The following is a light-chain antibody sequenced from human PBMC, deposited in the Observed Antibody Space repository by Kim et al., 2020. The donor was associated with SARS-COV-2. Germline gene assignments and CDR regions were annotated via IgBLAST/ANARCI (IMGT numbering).Light chain of an antibody. J-gene: IGKJ1*01. CDR2: KAS. CDR1: QNGPNW. Sequence: SASGGDAPTVPCRASQNGPNWVSWYQQKPGQVPKLLVEKASHLQSGVPPRFSGSGFGSHFTLTITTLQPDDFASYYCQQYHTGSTFGQGTKVDIK. V-gene: IGKV1-5*03. CDR3: QQYHTGST.